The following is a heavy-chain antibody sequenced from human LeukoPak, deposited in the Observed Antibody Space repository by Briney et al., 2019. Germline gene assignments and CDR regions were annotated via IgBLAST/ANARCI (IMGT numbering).Heavy chain of an antibody. CDR2: IYSGGST. Sequence: GGSLRLSCAASGFTVSSNYMSWVRQAPGKGLEWVSVIYSGGSTYYADFVKGRFTISRDNSKNTLYLQMNSLRAEDTAVYYCARFNYYGSGSNFDYWGQGTLVTVSS. CDR3: ARFNYYGSGSNFDY. CDR1: GFTVSSNY. J-gene: IGHJ4*02. D-gene: IGHD3-10*01. V-gene: IGHV3-53*01.